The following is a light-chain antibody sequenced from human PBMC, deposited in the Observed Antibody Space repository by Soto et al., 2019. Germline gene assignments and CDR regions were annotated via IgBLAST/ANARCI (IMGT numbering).Light chain of an antibody. CDR3: QQRSNWPLT. Sequence: EIVLTQSPATLSLSPGERATLSCRASQSVSSYLAWYQQKPGQAPRFLIYDASNRATGIPARFSGSGSGTDFTLTISSLEPEDFAVYYCQQRSNWPLTFGGGNKVEIK. CDR1: QSVSSY. V-gene: IGKV3-11*01. CDR2: DAS. J-gene: IGKJ4*01.